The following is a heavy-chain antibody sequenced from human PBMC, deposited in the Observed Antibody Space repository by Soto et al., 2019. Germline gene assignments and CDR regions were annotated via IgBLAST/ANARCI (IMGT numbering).Heavy chain of an antibody. CDR3: AKPSGLATAGSAFDY. CDR1: GFTFINYA. Sequence: LRLSCAASGFTFINYAMSWVRQAPGKGLEWVSKISGNGRSTYYADSVKGRFTISRDNSRNTLFLQMNSLRAGDTAVYYCAKPSGLATAGSAFDYWGQGTLVTVSS. CDR2: ISGNGRST. V-gene: IGHV3-23*01. J-gene: IGHJ4*02. D-gene: IGHD6-13*01.